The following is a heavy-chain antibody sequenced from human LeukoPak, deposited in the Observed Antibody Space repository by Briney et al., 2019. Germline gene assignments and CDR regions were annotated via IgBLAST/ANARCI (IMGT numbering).Heavy chain of an antibody. CDR2: ISYDGSNK. CDR3: ARDPSSYYGSGSLPYYFDY. D-gene: IGHD3-10*01. V-gene: IGHV3-30-3*01. Sequence: GGSLRLSCAASGFTFSSYAMHWVRQAPGKGLEWVAVISYDGSNKYYADSVKGRFTISRDNSKNTLYLQMNSLRAEDTAVYYCARDPSSYYGSGSLPYYFDYWGQGTLVTVSS. J-gene: IGHJ4*02. CDR1: GFTFSSYA.